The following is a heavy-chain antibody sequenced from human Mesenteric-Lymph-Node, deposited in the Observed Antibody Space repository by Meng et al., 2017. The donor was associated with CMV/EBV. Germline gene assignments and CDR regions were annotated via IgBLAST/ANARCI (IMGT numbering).Heavy chain of an antibody. D-gene: IGHD6-19*01. CDR3: ARGSIAVAGHQYYYYYYGMDV. CDR1: GGSLSSYY. V-gene: IGHV4-34*01. CDR2: INHSGST. Sequence: SETLSLTCTVSGGSLSSYYWTWIRQSPGKGLEWIGEINHSGSTNYNPSLKSRVTISVDTSKNQFSLKLSSVTAADTAVYYCARGSIAVAGHQYYYYYYGMDVWGQGTTVTVS. J-gene: IGHJ6*02.